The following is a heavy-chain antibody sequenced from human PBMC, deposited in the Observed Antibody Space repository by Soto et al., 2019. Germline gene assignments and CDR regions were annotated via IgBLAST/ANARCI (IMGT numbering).Heavy chain of an antibody. V-gene: IGHV3-30*18. CDR1: GFTFSSYG. J-gene: IGHJ6*02. Sequence: GGSLRLSCAASGFTFSSYGMHWVRQAPGKGLEWVAVISYDGSNKYYADSAKGRFTISRDNSKNTLYPQMNSLRAEDTAVYYCAKGSPFWSGYYRGFQGVWGQGTTVTVSS. CDR3: AKGSPFWSGYYRGFQGV. D-gene: IGHD3-3*01. CDR2: ISYDGSNK.